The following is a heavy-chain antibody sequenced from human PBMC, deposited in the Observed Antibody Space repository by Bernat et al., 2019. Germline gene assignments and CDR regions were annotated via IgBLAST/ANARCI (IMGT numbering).Heavy chain of an antibody. J-gene: IGHJ4*02. V-gene: IGHV3-23*01. Sequence: EVQLLESGGGFVQPGGSLRLSCAASGFPLNNYAMSWVRQAPGKGLEWVSAIAGSSRDTYYADSVKGRFSISRDNSKNTLYLQMNSLRAEDTAVYYCARVSVSSWTLTEYYFDYWGQGTLVTVSS. CDR3: ARVSVSSWTLTEYYFDY. CDR1: GFPLNNYA. CDR2: IAGSSRDT. D-gene: IGHD6-13*01.